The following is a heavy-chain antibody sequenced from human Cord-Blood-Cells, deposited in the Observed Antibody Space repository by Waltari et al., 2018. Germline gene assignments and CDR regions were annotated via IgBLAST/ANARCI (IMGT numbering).Heavy chain of an antibody. V-gene: IGHV3-23*01. CDR2: LGDSSSNT. Sequence: EVQLLESGGGLVQPGGSLRLSCAASGFTFSSYAMSLVRQAPGKGMEWMSALGDSSSNTYYADTVTGRFTISKDNTKNTLYLQMNSLRAEDTAVYYCAKDPGGDYWYFALWGRGTLVTVSS. CDR3: AKDPGGDYWYFAL. D-gene: IGHD4-17*01. CDR1: GFTFSSYA. J-gene: IGHJ2*01.